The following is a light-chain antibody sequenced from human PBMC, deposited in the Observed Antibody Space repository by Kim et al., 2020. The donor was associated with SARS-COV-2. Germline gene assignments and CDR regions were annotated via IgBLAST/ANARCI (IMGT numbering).Light chain of an antibody. Sequence: QRVTISCTGSSSDIGAGYDVHWYQQLPRSAPKLLIYGNNNRPSGVPDRFSGSKSGTSASLAITGLQAEDEADYYCQSFDSRLSGSVFGGGTQLTVL. V-gene: IGLV1-40*01. J-gene: IGLJ3*02. CDR3: QSFDSRLSGSV. CDR1: SSDIGAGYD. CDR2: GNN.